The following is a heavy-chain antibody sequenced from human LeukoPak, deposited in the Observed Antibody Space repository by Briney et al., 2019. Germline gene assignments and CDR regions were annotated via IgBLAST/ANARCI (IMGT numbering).Heavy chain of an antibody. CDR1: GYTFTAYF. J-gene: IGHJ4*02. CDR2: LNPRDGGT. Sequence: GASVKVSCKASGYTFTAYFIHWVRLAPGQRHEWMGWLNPRDGGTKSAEKFQGRVAMTRDTSIGTAYMELTGLKSDDTAVYYCLRGIQDPAKIGYYDYWGQGTLVAVSS. D-gene: IGHD5-18*01. CDR3: LRGIQDPAKIGYYDY. V-gene: IGHV1-2*02.